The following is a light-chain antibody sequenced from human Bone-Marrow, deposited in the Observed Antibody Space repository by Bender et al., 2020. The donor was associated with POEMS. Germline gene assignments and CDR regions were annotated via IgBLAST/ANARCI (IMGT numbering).Light chain of an antibody. V-gene: IGLV2-8*01. CDR2: EVN. Sequence: QSALTQPASASGSPGQSVTIPCTGTSSDIGGYEFVSWYQQHPGKAPKLMIYEVNKRPSGVPDRFSGSKSGNTASLTVSGLQAEDEADYYCASYTTSGTVLFGGGTRLTVL. J-gene: IGLJ2*01. CDR1: SSDIGGYEF. CDR3: ASYTTSGTVL.